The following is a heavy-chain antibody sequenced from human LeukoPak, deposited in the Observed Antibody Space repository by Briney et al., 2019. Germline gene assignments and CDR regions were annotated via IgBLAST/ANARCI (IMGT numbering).Heavy chain of an antibody. CDR3: ARVGVFGVVSDS. V-gene: IGHV4-34*01. CDR1: GGSFSGYY. J-gene: IGHJ4*02. Sequence: SETLSLTCTVYGGSFSGYYWSWIRQPPGKGLEWIGEINHSGSTNYNPSLKSRVTISVDTSKIQFSLRLSSVTAADTAVYYCARVGVFGVVSDSWGQGILVTVSS. D-gene: IGHD3-3*01. CDR2: INHSGST.